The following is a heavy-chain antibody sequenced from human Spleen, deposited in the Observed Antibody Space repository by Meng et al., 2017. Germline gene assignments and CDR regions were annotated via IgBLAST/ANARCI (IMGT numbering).Heavy chain of an antibody. CDR1: GGSISSGGYF. D-gene: IGHD1-26*01. J-gene: IGHJ5*02. Sequence: QVQLQDSGPGQVKPSQTLSLTCNVSGGSISSGGYFWSWIRQHPGKGLEWIGYIYYSGSTHYNPSLKSRVTISLDTSKNHFSLSLSSVTAADTAVYYCARSPVGTLSPLDPWGQGTLVPSPQ. V-gene: IGHV4-31*03. CDR2: IYYSGST. CDR3: ARSPVGTLSPLDP.